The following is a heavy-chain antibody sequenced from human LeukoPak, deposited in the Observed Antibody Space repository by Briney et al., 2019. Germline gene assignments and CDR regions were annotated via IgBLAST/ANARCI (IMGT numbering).Heavy chain of an antibody. V-gene: IGHV4-30-4*01. Sequence: SQTLSLTCTVSGGSISSGDYYWSWIRQPPGKGQEWIGYIYYSGSTYYNPSLKSRVTISVDTSKNQFSLKLSSVTAADTAVYYCARDQVVTTGPYYYYYGMDVWGQGTTVTVSS. CDR2: IYYSGST. CDR3: ARDQVVTTGPYYYYYGMDV. CDR1: GGSISSGDYY. J-gene: IGHJ6*02. D-gene: IGHD2-21*02.